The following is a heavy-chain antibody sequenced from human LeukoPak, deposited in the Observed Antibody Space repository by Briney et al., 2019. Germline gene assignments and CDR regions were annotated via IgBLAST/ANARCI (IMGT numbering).Heavy chain of an antibody. CDR2: IYYSGST. D-gene: IGHD3-22*01. V-gene: IGHV4-59*01. CDR3: ARVAYYYDSSGYYSDYYYYYMDV. J-gene: IGHJ6*03. CDR1: GGSLSSYY. Sequence: PSETLSLTCTVSGGSLSSYYWSWIRQPPGKGLEWIGYIYYSGSTNYNPSLKSRVTISVDTSKNQFSLKLSSVTAADTAVYYCARVAYYYDSSGYYSDYYYYYMDVWGKGTTVTVSS.